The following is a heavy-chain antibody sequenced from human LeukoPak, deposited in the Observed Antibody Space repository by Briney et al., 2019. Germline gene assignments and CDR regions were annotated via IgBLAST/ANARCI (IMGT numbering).Heavy chain of an antibody. V-gene: IGHV4-59*01. CDR2: IYYSGST. D-gene: IGHD3-16*01. CDR1: GGSISSYY. J-gene: IGHJ6*02. Sequence: SETLSLTCTVSGGSISSYYWSWIRQPPGKGLEWIGYIYYSGSTNYNPSLKSRVTISVDTSKNQFSLKLSSVTAADTAVYYCARRPHVDPYLGNGMDVWGQGTTVTVSS. CDR3: ARRPHVDPYLGNGMDV.